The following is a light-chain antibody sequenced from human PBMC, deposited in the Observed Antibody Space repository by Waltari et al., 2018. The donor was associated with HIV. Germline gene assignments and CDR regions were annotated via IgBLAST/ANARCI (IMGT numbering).Light chain of an antibody. V-gene: IGLV1-47*01. Sequence: QSVLTQPPSASGTPGQRVTISCSGSSSNIGSNNVYCYQQVPGTAPKLLIYRNHLRPSGFPDRFSGSKSGTSASLAISGLRSEDEADYYCAAWDDSLSAFWVFGGGTKVTVL. CDR3: AAWDDSLSAFWV. CDR2: RNH. J-gene: IGLJ3*02. CDR1: SSNIGSNN.